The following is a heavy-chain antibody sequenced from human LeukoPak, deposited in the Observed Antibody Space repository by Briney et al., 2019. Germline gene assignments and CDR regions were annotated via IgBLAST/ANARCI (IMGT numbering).Heavy chain of an antibody. V-gene: IGHV1-2*02. J-gene: IGHJ4*02. D-gene: IGHD1-26*01. CDR2: INPNTGGT. CDR1: GYTFTGYY. CDR3: ATLEGGSNDYFDY. Sequence: ASVKVSCKASGYTFTGYYMHWVRQAPGQGLEWMGWINPNTGGTNYAQKFQGRVTMTRDTSISTAYVKLSRLRSDDTAVYYCATLEGGSNDYFDYWGQGTLVTVSS.